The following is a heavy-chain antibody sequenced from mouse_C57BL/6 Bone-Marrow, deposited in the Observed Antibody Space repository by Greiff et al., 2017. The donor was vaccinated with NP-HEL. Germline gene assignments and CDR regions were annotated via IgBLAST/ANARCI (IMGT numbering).Heavy chain of an antibody. Sequence: QVQLQQPGAELVRPGTSVKLSCKASGYTFTSYWMHWVKQRPGQGLEWIGVIDPSDSYTNYNQKFKGKATLTVDTSSSTSYMQLSRLTSEDSAVYYCARSTRGNFDYGGQGTTLTVSS. J-gene: IGHJ2*01. V-gene: IGHV1-59*01. CDR3: ARSTRGNFDY. CDR1: GYTFTSYW. CDR2: IDPSDSYT.